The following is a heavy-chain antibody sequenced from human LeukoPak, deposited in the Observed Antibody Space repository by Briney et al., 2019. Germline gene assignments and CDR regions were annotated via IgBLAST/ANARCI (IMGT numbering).Heavy chain of an antibody. J-gene: IGHJ5*02. Sequence: SETLSPTCAVYGGSFSGYYWSWIRQPPGKGLEWIGEINHSGSTNYNPSLKSRVTISVDTSKNQFSLKLSSVTAADTAVYYCARGLGLRIFGVVITYNWFDPWGQGTLVTVSS. V-gene: IGHV4-34*01. CDR1: GGSFSGYY. CDR3: ARGLGLRIFGVVITYNWFDP. CDR2: INHSGST. D-gene: IGHD3-3*01.